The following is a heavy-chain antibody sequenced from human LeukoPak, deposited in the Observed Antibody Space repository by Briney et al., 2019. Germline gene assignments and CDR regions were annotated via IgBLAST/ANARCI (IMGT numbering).Heavy chain of an antibody. CDR1: GGSFSGYY. J-gene: IGHJ5*02. D-gene: IGHD6-19*01. CDR3: ARDFGSNGWYSRTGFDP. Sequence: SETLSLTCAVYGGSFSGYYWSWIRQPPGKGLEWIGEISHSGSTNYNPSLKSRVTISVDTSKNQFSLKLSSVTAADTAVYYCARDFGSNGWYSRTGFDPWGQGALVTVSS. CDR2: ISHSGST. V-gene: IGHV4-34*01.